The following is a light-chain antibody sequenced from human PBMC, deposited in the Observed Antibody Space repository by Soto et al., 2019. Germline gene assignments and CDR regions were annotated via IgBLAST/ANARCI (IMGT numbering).Light chain of an antibody. Sequence: QRAESRSSVSACGGRIVTEXXRASQGISSWLAWYQKKPGKAPKLXIYAASSLQSGVPSRFSGSGAGTDFTLTISSLQPEDCAIYFCQQANSFPITFGQGTRLEIK. V-gene: IGKV1-12*01. CDR2: AAS. CDR1: QGISSW. J-gene: IGKJ5*01. CDR3: QQANSFPIT.